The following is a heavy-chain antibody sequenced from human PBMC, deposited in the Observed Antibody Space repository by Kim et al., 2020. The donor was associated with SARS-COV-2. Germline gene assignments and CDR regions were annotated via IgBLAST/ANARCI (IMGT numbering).Heavy chain of an antibody. V-gene: IGHV3-23*03. CDR2: IYSGGSST. D-gene: IGHD3-22*01. CDR3: AKAVYYYDTASSWFDP. J-gene: IGHJ5*02. CDR1: GFTFSSYA. Sequence: GGSLRLSCAASGFTFSSYAMSWVRQAPGKGLEWVSVIYSGGSSTYYADSVKGRFTISRDNSKNTLYLQMNSLRAEDTAVYYCAKAVYYYDTASSWFDPWGQGTLVTVSS.